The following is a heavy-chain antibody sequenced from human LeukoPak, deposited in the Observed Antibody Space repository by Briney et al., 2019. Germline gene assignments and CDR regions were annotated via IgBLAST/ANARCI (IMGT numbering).Heavy chain of an antibody. D-gene: IGHD4-17*01. CDR3: ARVGARQILDY. V-gene: IGHV3-7*01. CDR2: IKQDGGEK. J-gene: IGHJ4*02. CDR1: GFTFSSYW. Sequence: PGGSLRLSCAASGFTFSSYWMHWVRQAPGKGLVWVANIKQDGGEKYYLDSVKGRFTVSRDNAKNSLYLQMNSLRAEDTAVYYCARVGARQILDYWGQGTLVTVSS.